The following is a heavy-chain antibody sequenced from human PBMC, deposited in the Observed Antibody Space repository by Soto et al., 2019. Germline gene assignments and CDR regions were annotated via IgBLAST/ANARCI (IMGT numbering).Heavy chain of an antibody. V-gene: IGHV5-51*01. J-gene: IGHJ5*02. D-gene: IGHD3-10*02. CDR2: IYPSDSDT. Sequence: PGEPLKISCQCSGYSFTIYWIGWVRQMPGKGLEWMGIIYPSDSDTRYSPSFQGQVTISADKSISTAYLQWTSLKASDTAMYYCARVTHLVVRWFDPWGQGTLVTVSS. CDR1: GYSFTIYW. CDR3: ARVTHLVVRWFDP.